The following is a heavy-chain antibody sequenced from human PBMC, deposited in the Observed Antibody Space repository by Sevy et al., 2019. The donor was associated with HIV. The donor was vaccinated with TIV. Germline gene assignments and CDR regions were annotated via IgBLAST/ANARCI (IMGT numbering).Heavy chain of an antibody. D-gene: IGHD3-10*01. CDR3: ARGHVWFRWFDP. Sequence: SETLSLTCTVSGGSISSYYSSWIRQPPGKGLEWIGYIYYSGSTNYNPSLKSRVTISVDTSKNQFSLKLSSVTAADTAVYYCARGHVWFRWFDPWGQGTLVTVSS. CDR1: GGSISSYY. J-gene: IGHJ5*02. CDR2: IYYSGST. V-gene: IGHV4-59*01.